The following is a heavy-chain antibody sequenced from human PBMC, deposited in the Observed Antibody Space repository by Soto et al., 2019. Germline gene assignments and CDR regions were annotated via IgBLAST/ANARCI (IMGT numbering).Heavy chain of an antibody. CDR1: GYTFTSYA. D-gene: IGHD4-17*01. V-gene: IGHV1-3*01. CDR3: ARGGYGDYYYYYGMDV. J-gene: IGHJ6*02. Sequence: ASVKVSCKASGYTFTSYAMHWVLQAPGQRLEWMGWINAGNGNTKYSQKFQGRVTITRDTSASTAYMELSSLRSEDTAVYYCARGGYGDYYYYYGMDVWGQGTTVTVSS. CDR2: INAGNGNT.